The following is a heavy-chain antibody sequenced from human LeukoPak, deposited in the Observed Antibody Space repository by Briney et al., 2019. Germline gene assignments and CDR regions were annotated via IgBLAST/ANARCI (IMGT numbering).Heavy chain of an antibody. D-gene: IGHD3-22*01. CDR3: ARSLRYYDSSALLGDY. J-gene: IGHJ4*02. CDR1: GYTFTSYY. V-gene: IGHV1-46*01. CDR2: INPSGGST. Sequence: GASVKVSCKASGYTFTSYYMHWVRPAPGQGLEWMGVINPSGGSTSYAQKFQGRVTMTRDTSTSTDYMELSSLSSEDTAVYYCARSLRYYDSSALLGDYWGQGTLVTVSS.